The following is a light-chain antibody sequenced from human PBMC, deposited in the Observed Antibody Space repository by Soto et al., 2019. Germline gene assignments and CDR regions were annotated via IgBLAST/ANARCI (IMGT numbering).Light chain of an antibody. CDR3: AAWDDSLNGVV. Sequence: QSALTQPPSASGAPGQRVTISCSGSNSNIGTTTVNWYQHVPGTAPKLLIYSTNQRPSGVPDRFSGSRSGTPASLAISGLQSDDEADYYCAAWDDSLNGVVFGGWTKLTVL. CDR1: NSNIGTTT. CDR2: STN. V-gene: IGLV1-44*01. J-gene: IGLJ2*01.